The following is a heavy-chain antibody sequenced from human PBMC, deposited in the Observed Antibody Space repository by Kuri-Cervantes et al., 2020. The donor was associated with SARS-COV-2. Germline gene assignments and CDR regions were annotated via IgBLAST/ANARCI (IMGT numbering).Heavy chain of an antibody. CDR2: IYYSGST. CDR3: ARRADSHYYYYGMDV. J-gene: IGHJ6*02. D-gene: IGHD3/OR15-3a*01. V-gene: IGHV4-59*08. CDR1: GGSISSYY. Sequence: GSLRLSCTVSGGSISSYYWSWIRQPPGKGLEWIGYIYYSGSTNYNPSLKSRVTISVDTSKKQFSLKLKSVTAADTAVYYCARRADSHYYYYGMDVWGQGTTVTVSS.